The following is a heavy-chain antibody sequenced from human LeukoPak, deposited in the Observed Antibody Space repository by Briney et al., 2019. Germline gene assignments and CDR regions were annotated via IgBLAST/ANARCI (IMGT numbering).Heavy chain of an antibody. J-gene: IGHJ5*02. D-gene: IGHD4-11*01. Sequence: ASVKVSCKASGGTFSSYAISWVRQAPGQRLEWMGRIIPILGIANYAQKFQGRVTITADKSTSTAYMGLSSLRSEDTAVYYCARDGTTVTTATGFDPWGQGTLVTVSS. CDR1: GGTFSSYA. CDR2: IIPILGIA. V-gene: IGHV1-69*04. CDR3: ARDGTTVTTATGFDP.